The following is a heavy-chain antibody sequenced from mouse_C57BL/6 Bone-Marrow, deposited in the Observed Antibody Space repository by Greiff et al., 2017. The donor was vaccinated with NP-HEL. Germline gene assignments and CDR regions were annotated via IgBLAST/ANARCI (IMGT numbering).Heavy chain of an antibody. CDR1: GYTFTDYY. D-gene: IGHD1-1*01. V-gene: IGHV1-76*01. Sequence: VKVVESGAELVRPGASVKLSCKASGYTFTDYYINWVKQRPGQGLEWIARIYPGSGNTYYNEKFKGKATLTAEKSSSTAYMQLSSLTSEDSAVYFCARRVYYYGSSSMDYWGQGTSVTVSS. CDR2: IYPGSGNT. CDR3: ARRVYYYGSSSMDY. J-gene: IGHJ4*01.